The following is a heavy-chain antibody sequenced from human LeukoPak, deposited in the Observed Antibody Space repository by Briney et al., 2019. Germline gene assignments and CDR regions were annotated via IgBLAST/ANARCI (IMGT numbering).Heavy chain of an antibody. J-gene: IGHJ4*02. D-gene: IGHD3-10*01. CDR1: GFTVSSNY. V-gene: IGHV3-66*01. Sequence: GGSLRLSCAASGFTVSSNYMSWVRQAPGKGLEWVSVIYSGGSTYYADSVKGRFTISRGNSKNTLYLQMNSLRAEDTAVYYCARDRFDGSGTQTVDYWGQGTLVTVSS. CDR2: IYSGGST. CDR3: ARDRFDGSGTQTVDY.